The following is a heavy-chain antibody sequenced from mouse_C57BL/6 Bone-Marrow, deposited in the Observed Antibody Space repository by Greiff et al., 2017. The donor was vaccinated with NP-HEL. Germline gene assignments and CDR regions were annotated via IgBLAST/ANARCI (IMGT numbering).Heavy chain of an antibody. D-gene: IGHD1-1*01. V-gene: IGHV1-81*01. Sequence: VKLMESGAELARPGASVKLSCKASGYTFTSYGISWVKQRTGQGLEWIGENYPRSGNTYYNEKFKGKVTLTADKSSSTAYMEIRSLTSADSAVYFCARRITTVVGWYFDVWGTGTTVTVSS. J-gene: IGHJ1*03. CDR2: NYPRSGNT. CDR1: GYTFTSYG. CDR3: ARRITTVVGWYFDV.